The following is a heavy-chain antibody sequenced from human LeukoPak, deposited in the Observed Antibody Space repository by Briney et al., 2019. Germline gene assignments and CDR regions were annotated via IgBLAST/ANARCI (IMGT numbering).Heavy chain of an antibody. V-gene: IGHV3-11*01. Sequence: GGSLRLSCGASGFTVSTYDMSWIRQAPGKGLEWVAYISPGGDNIYYADSAKGRFTISRDNSRNSLYLQMNSLRADDTAFYYCARDLAGSGSFNGYYWGQGTLVTVSS. J-gene: IGHJ4*02. CDR2: ISPGGDNI. CDR3: ARDLAGSGSFNGYY. CDR1: GFTVSTYD. D-gene: IGHD3-10*01.